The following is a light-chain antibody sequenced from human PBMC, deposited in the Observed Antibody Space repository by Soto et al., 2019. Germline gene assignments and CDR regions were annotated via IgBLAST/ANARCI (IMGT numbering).Light chain of an antibody. CDR3: QQYDNWPVT. J-gene: IGKJ4*01. CDR1: QSIRSN. V-gene: IGKV3D-15*01. Sequence: EIVMTQSPATLSVSPGERVSFSCRAIQSIRSNLAWYQHKPGQAPRLLISDASAGATGIPARFSGSGSGTEFTLTINSLQSEDFAVYYCQQYDNWPVTFGGGTKVDIK. CDR2: DAS.